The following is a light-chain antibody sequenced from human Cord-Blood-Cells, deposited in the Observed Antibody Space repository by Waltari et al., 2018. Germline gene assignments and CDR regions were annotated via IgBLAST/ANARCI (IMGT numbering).Light chain of an antibody. CDR1: QSISSY. CDR2: AAS. CDR3: QQSYSTPIT. J-gene: IGKJ5*01. V-gene: IGKV1-39*01. Sequence: DIQMTQSPSSLSASVGARVTITCRASQSISSYLNWYQQKPGKAPKLLIYAASSLQSGVPSRFSGSGSGTGFTLTISSLQPEDFATDYCQQSYSTPITVGQGTRLEIK.